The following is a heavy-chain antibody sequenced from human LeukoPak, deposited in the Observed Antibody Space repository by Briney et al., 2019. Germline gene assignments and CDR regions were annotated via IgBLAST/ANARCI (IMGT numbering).Heavy chain of an antibody. V-gene: IGHV1-69*05. Sequence: SVKVSCKASGGTFSSYAISWVRQAPGQGLEWMGGIIPIFGTANYAQKFQGRVTITTDESTSTAYMELSSLRSEDTAVYYCARGLRFFAGGYMGVWGKGTTVTVSS. CDR1: GGTFSSYA. D-gene: IGHD3-3*01. J-gene: IGHJ6*03. CDR2: IIPIFGTA. CDR3: ARGLRFFAGGYMGV.